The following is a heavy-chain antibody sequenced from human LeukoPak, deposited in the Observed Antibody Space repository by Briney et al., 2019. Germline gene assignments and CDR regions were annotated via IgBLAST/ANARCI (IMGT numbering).Heavy chain of an antibody. J-gene: IGHJ6*02. CDR1: GFTFSSYA. D-gene: IGHD2-2*01. CDR2: ISGSGGIT. CDR3: AKTGGYQLLSAYYYCYGMDV. V-gene: IGHV3-23*01. Sequence: PGGSLRLSCAASGFTFSSYAISWVRQAPGKGLEWVSAISGSGGITYYADSVNGRFPISRDNSKNTLYPQMNSLRAEDTAVYYCAKTGGYQLLSAYYYCYGMDVWGQGTTVTVSS.